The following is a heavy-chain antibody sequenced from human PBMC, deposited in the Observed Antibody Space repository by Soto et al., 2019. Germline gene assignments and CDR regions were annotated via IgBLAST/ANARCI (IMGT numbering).Heavy chain of an antibody. CDR2: MFYNGYA. CDR3: ARSGRTFGGVV. V-gene: IGHV4-59*01. J-gene: IGHJ4*02. Sequence: QVQLRESGPGLVKPSETLSLTCTVSGASMTDYFVSWIRQPPGKPLEYIGFMFYNGYADYNPSLRSRGTMSIDASSNQVSLRLTSVTAADTAIYYCARSGRTFGGVVWGQGILVSVSS. CDR1: GASMTDYF. D-gene: IGHD3-16*01.